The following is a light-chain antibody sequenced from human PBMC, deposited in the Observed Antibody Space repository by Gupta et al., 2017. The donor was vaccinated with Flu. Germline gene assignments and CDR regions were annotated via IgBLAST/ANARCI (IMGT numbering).Light chain of an antibody. CDR3: QQYESYPFT. V-gene: IGKV1-8*01. CDR2: AAS. CDR1: QGISSY. Sequence: PSSLSASTGDRVTITCRASQGISSYLAWYQQKPGKAPKLLIYAASTLQSGVPSRFSGSGSGTDFTLTISCLQSEDLATYYCQQYESYPFTFGRGTKVEIK. J-gene: IGKJ4*01.